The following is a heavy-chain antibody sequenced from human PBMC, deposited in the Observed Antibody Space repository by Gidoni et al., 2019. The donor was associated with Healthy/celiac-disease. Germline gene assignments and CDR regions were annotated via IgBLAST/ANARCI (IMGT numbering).Heavy chain of an antibody. CDR1: GYTFSSYA. Sequence: EVHLLESGGGLVQPEGSLILSCAASGYTFSSYAMSWVRLAPGKGLEWVSAISGSGGSTYYADSGKGRFTISRDNSKNTLYLQMNSLRAEDTAVYYCAKDRYSGSFGWGQGTLVTVSS. J-gene: IGHJ4*02. D-gene: IGHD1-26*01. CDR3: AKDRYSGSFG. CDR2: ISGSGGST. V-gene: IGHV3-23*01.